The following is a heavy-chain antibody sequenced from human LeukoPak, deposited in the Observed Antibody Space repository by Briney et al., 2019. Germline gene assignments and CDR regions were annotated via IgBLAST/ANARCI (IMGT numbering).Heavy chain of an antibody. CDR3: ARSGSGSYLGSNFDY. D-gene: IGHD3-10*01. CDR1: GGSISSYY. CDR2: IYYSGST. J-gene: IGHJ4*02. V-gene: IGHV4-59*01. Sequence: SETLSLTCTVSGGSISSYYWSWIRQPPGKGLEWIGYIYYSGSTNYNPSLKSRVTISVDTSKNQFSLKLSSVTAADTAVYYCARSGSGSYLGSNFDYWGQGTLVTVSS.